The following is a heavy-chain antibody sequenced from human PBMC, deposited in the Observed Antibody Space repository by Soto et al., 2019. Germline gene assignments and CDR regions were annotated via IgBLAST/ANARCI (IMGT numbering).Heavy chain of an antibody. V-gene: IGHV1-18*01. D-gene: IGHD3-3*01. Sequence: GASVKVSCKASGGTFSSYAIRCVRQAPGRRLQWMGWIMANNGHTHYAPKRPGRVTMTTDTSKRTAYMELRSLRSDDTAVYYCARVLAKTETIFGVVTQSYYYYYGMDVWGQGTTVTVSS. CDR1: GGTFSSYA. J-gene: IGHJ6*02. CDR2: IMANNGHT. CDR3: ARVLAKTETIFGVVTQSYYYYYGMDV.